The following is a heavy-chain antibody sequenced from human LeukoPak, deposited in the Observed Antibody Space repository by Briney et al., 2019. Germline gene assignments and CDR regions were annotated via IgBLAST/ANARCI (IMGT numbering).Heavy chain of an antibody. V-gene: IGHV3-23*01. CDR3: AKAKPPTYARGWFWDY. J-gene: IGHJ4*02. CDR2: ISGGGGST. Sequence: PGGSLRLSCVASGFTFSTYAMSWVRQAPGKGLEWVPGISGGGGSTYFADSVKGRFTISRDNSRNTLYLLMNSLRADDAAIYYCAKAKPPTYARGWFWDYWGQGTLVTVSA. D-gene: IGHD6-19*01. CDR1: GFTFSTYA.